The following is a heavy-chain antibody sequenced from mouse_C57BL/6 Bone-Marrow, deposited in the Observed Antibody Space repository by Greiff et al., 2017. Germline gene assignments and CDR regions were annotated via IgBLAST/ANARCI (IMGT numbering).Heavy chain of an antibody. V-gene: IGHV1-81*01. CDR1: GYTFTSYG. Sequence: QVQLQQSGAELARPGASVKLSCKASGYTFTSYGISWVKQRTGQGLEWIGEIYPRSGNTYYNEKFKGKGTLTADKSSSTAYMELRNLTSEDSAVYFCARENGYWFAYWGQETLVTVSA. CDR3: ARENGYWFAY. D-gene: IGHD2-2*01. J-gene: IGHJ3*01. CDR2: IYPRSGNT.